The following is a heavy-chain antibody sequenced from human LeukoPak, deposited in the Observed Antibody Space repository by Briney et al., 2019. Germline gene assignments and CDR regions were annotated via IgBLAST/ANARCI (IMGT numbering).Heavy chain of an antibody. D-gene: IGHD5-18*01. CDR1: GYTFTDYY. V-gene: IGHV1-2*06. J-gene: IGHJ2*01. CDR3: ARTKAYTYADGNFDL. CDR2: INPNSGGT. Sequence: GASVKVSCKASGYTFTDYYMHWVRQAPGQGLEWMGRINPNSGGTDYAQMFQGRVTMTTDTSISTAYMEVRRLRSDDTAIYYCARTKAYTYADGNFDLWGRGTVVTVSS.